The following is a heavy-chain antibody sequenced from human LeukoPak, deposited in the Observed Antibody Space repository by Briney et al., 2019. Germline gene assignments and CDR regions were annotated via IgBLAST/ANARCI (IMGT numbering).Heavy chain of an antibody. CDR3: VSGVRGVIMVRDFDY. D-gene: IGHD3-10*01. CDR2: VSRNGSRT. J-gene: IGHJ4*02. V-gene: IGHV3-35*01. CDR1: GFTFSN. Sequence: GGSLRLSCAASGFTFSNMNWVHQAPGKGLEWVSGVSRNGSRTHYADSVKGRFIISRDNSRNTLYLQTNSLRAEDTAVYYCVSGVRGVIMVRDFDYWGQGTLVTVSS.